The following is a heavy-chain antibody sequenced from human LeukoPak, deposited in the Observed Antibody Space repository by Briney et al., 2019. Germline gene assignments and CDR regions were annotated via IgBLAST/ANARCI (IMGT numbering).Heavy chain of an antibody. CDR3: ARATAAAGTRHFDY. Sequence: GASVKVSCKASGGTFSSYAISWVRQAPGQGLEWMGGIIPIFGTANYAQKFQGRVTITADESTSTAYMELSSLRSEDTAVYYCARATAAAGTRHFDYWGQGTLVTVSS. D-gene: IGHD6-13*01. CDR1: GGTFSSYA. CDR2: IIPIFGTA. J-gene: IGHJ4*02. V-gene: IGHV1-69*13.